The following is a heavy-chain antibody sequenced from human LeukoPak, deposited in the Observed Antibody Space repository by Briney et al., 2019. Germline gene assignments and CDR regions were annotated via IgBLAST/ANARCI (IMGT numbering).Heavy chain of an antibody. CDR3: ARGTVTAPDY. CDR1: GFTVSATY. V-gene: IGHV3-53*01. CDR2: IYTGGNT. Sequence: PGGSLRLSCAASGFTVSATYMNWLRQAPGKGLEWVSIIYTGGNTYYADSVKGRFTISRDISKNTLYLQMNSLRAEDTAVYYCARGTVTAPDYWGQGTLVTVSS. D-gene: IGHD4-17*01. J-gene: IGHJ4*02.